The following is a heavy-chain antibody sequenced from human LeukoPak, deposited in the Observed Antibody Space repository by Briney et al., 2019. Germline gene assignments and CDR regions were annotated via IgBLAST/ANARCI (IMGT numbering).Heavy chain of an antibody. CDR1: GFIFRNYP. Sequence: GGSLRLSCGVSGFIFRNYPMTWVRQAPGKGLECVSSIGGSGDNTYYADSVKGRFTISRDNSKNTLFLQMNSLRAEDTALYYCVKGGPSSRTNGWGNGTTVIVSS. CDR3: VKGGPSSRTNG. V-gene: IGHV3-23*01. D-gene: IGHD6-13*01. J-gene: IGHJ6*04. CDR2: IGGSGDNT.